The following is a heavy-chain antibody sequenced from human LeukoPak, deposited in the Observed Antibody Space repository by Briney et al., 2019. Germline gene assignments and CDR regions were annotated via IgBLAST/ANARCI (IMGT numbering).Heavy chain of an antibody. CDR3: ARGGAFDI. CDR1: GFTVSTNY. V-gene: IGHV3-66*02. CDR2: IHNGGNT. J-gene: IGHJ3*02. Sequence: PGGSLRLSCAASGFTVSTNYVSWVRQAPGKGLEWVSIIHNGGNTYYADSVEGRFSISRDNSKNTVYLQMNSLRDEDTAVYYCARGGAFDIWGQGTRVTVSS.